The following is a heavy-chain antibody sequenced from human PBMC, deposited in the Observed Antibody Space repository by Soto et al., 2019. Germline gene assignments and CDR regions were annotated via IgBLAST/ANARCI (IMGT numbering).Heavy chain of an antibody. CDR2: ISSSSSYT. V-gene: IGHV3-11*06. Sequence: LRLSCAASGSTFSDYYMSWIRQAPGKGLEWVSYISSSSSYTNYADSVKGRFTISRDNAKNSLYLQMNSLRAEDTAMYYCARGNQLLFKWGQGTLVTVSS. D-gene: IGHD2-2*01. CDR3: ARGNQLLFK. J-gene: IGHJ4*02. CDR1: GSTFSDYY.